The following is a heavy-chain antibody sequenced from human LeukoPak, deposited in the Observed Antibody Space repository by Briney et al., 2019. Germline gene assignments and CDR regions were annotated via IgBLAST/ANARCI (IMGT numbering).Heavy chain of an antibody. CDR1: GGSISSYY. CDR3: ARHGRRSRRDILTGYYNGYYFDY. Sequence: PSETLSLTCTVSGGSISSYYWSWIRQPPGKGLEWIGYIYDSGSTNYNPSLKSRVTISVDTSKNQFSLKLSSVTAADTAVYYCARHGRRSRRDILTGYYNGYYFDYWGQGTLVTVSS. D-gene: IGHD3-9*01. V-gene: IGHV4-59*08. J-gene: IGHJ4*02. CDR2: IYDSGST.